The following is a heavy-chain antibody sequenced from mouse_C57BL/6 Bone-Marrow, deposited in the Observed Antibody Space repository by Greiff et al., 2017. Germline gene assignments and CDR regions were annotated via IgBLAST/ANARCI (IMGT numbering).Heavy chain of an antibody. J-gene: IGHJ2*01. Sequence: EVKVVESGGGLVKPGGSLKLSCAASGFTFSSYTMSWVRQTPEKRLEWVATISGGGGNTYYPDSVKGRFTISRDNAKNTLYLQMSSLRSEDTALYYCARRGGYWYYFDYWGQGTTLTVSS. D-gene: IGHD2-3*01. CDR2: ISGGGGNT. CDR3: ARRGGYWYYFDY. V-gene: IGHV5-9*01. CDR1: GFTFSSYT.